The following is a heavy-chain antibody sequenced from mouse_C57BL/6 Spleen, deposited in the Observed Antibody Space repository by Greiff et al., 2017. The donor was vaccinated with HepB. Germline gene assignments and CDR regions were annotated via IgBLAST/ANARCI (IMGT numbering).Heavy chain of an antibody. CDR1: GYNFTSYW. V-gene: IGHV1-72*01. CDR3: AINYGRSYSDYFDY. J-gene: IGHJ2*01. CDR2: IDPNSGGT. Sequence: QVQLQQPGAELVKPGASVKLSCKASGYNFTSYWMHWVKQSPVRGLEWIGRIDPNSGGTKYNEKFKSKATLTVDKPASTAYMQLSSLTSEDSAGYYCAINYGRSYSDYFDYWGQGTTLTVSS. D-gene: IGHD1-1*01.